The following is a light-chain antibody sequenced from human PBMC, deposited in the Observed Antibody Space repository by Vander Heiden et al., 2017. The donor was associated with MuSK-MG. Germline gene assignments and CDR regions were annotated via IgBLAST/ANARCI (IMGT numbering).Light chain of an antibody. CDR2: DVS. CDR1: SSDVGGYNY. J-gene: IGLJ1*01. V-gene: IGLV2-14*01. Sequence: QSALTQPASVSGSPGQSITISCTGTSSDVGGYNYVSWYQQYPGKAPKLLIFDVSDRPSGVSNRFSGSKSDNTASLTISGLQAEDEADYYCSSYTSSNTLVFGIGTKVTVL. CDR3: SSYTSSNTLV.